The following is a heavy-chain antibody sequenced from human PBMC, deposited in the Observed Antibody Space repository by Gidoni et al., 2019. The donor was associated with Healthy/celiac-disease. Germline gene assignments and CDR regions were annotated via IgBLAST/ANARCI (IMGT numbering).Heavy chain of an antibody. D-gene: IGHD3-3*01. V-gene: IGHV3-74*01. J-gene: IGHJ5*02. CDR2: ITSDGSST. Sequence: EVQLVESGGGLVQPGGSLRLSCATSGFTFSAYWMHWVRQAPGKGLMWVSRITSDGSSTRYADSVKGRFTISRDTAKSTLYLQMNSLRAEDTAVYYCVLSYYDFWSGSSWGQGTLVTVSS. CDR3: VLSYYDFWSGSS. CDR1: GFTFSAYW.